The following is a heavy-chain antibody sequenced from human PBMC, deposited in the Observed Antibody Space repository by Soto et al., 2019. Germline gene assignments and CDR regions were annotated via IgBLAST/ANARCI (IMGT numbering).Heavy chain of an antibody. D-gene: IGHD3-16*01. J-gene: IGHJ4*02. Sequence: QVQLQESGPGLVKPSETLSLTCTVSGGSISRSSYYWGWIRQPPGKGLEWIGSIYYSGGTYYNPSLKGRVRLSVDTSKIQSSLQLSSVTAADTAVYYCPSHWGRDGFVDYWGQGTLVTVSS. V-gene: IGHV4-39*01. CDR1: GGSISRSSYY. CDR2: IYYSGGT. CDR3: PSHWGRDGFVDY.